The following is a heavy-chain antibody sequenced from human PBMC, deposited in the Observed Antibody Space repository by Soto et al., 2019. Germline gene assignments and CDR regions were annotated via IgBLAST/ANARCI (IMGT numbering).Heavy chain of an antibody. CDR2: IYYSGST. CDR3: ARGGYSSSWYYFDY. CDR1: GGSISSGCYY. D-gene: IGHD6-13*01. J-gene: IGHJ4*02. Sequence: SETMSLTCTVSGGSISSGCYYWSWIRQHPGKGLEWIGYIYYSGSTYYNPSLKSRVTISVDTSKNQFSLKLSSVTAADTAVYYCARGGYSSSWYYFDYWGQGTLVTVSS. V-gene: IGHV4-31*03.